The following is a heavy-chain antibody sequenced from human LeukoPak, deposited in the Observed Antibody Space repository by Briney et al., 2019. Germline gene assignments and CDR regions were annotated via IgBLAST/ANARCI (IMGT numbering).Heavy chain of an antibody. CDR1: GVSISCYY. V-gene: IGHV4-59*01. J-gene: IGHJ6*02. D-gene: IGHD4-23*01. CDR3: AKGRWKGMDV. Sequence: SETLSLTCTVSGVSISCYYWSWIRQPPGKGLEWIGSIYYSGSTNYNPSLKSRVTISLDTSKNHVSLKLNSVTAADAAVYFCAKGRWKGMDVCGGGATVTVSS. CDR2: IYYSGST.